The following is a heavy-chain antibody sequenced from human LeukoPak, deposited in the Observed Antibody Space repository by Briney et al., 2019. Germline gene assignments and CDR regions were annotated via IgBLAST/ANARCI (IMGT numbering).Heavy chain of an antibody. V-gene: IGHV1-18*01. CDR1: GHSLTNFA. CDR3: AAMDGGTSRPY. J-gene: IGHJ4*02. D-gene: IGHD1-7*01. Sequence: ASVKVACKASGHSLTNFAISWVRQAPGQGLDWIGWISTYDGNINYAPKVQGRVTMTTDTSTTTVYMELTNLRSDETPVYYCAAMDGGTSRPYWGQGTPVTVSS. CDR2: ISTYDGNI.